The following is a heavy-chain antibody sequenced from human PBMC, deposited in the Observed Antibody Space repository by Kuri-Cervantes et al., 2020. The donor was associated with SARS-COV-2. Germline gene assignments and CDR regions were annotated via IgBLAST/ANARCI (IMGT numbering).Heavy chain of an antibody. CDR1: GGSISSSSYY. D-gene: IGHD5-12*01. CDR2: INHSGST. Sequence: SDTLSPTCTVSGGSISSSSYYWGWIRQPPGKGLEWIGEINHSGSTNYNPSLKSRVTVSVDTSKNQFSLKLSSVTAADTAVYYCARAYRSGYLGFWGQGTLVTVSS. J-gene: IGHJ4*02. CDR3: ARAYRSGYLGF. V-gene: IGHV4-39*07.